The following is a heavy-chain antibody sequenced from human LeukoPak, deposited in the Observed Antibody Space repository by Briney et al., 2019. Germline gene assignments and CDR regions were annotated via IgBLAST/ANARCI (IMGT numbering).Heavy chain of an antibody. CDR1: GGSINSGNYY. CDR2: IYYSGGT. V-gene: IGHV4-30-4*08. J-gene: IGHJ4*02. Sequence: SETLSLTCTVSGGSINSGNYYWTWIRQPPGKGLEWIGYIYYSGGTYYNPSLRGRVTISVDTSKNQFSLNLSSVTAADTAVYYCARLRRSSGSYQEWGQGALVTVSS. D-gene: IGHD1-26*01. CDR3: ARLRRSSGSYQE.